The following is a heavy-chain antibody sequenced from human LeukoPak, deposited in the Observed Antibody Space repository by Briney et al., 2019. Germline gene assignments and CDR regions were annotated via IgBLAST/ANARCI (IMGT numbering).Heavy chain of an antibody. CDR1: GLTFSSYA. Sequence: GGSLRLSCAASGLTFSSYAMSWVRQAPGKGLEWVSAISGSGDFAYYADSVKGRFTISRDNSKNTLYLQMNSLRAEDTAVYYCAKEHSSGWSRNAFDIWGQGTMVTVSS. D-gene: IGHD6-19*01. CDR3: AKEHSSGWSRNAFDI. J-gene: IGHJ3*02. CDR2: ISGSGDFA. V-gene: IGHV3-23*01.